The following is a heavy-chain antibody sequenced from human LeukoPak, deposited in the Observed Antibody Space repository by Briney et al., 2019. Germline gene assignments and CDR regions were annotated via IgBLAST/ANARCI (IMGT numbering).Heavy chain of an antibody. Sequence: PGGSLRLSCAASGFSFGSYSMNWVRQAPGKALEWVSSIMSSSRNICYADSVKGRFTISRDNAKNSLYLQLSSLRAEDTAVYYCATTRAPSNGRVLYYMDVWGKGTTVTVSS. D-gene: IGHD3-3*01. V-gene: IGHV3-21*01. J-gene: IGHJ6*03. CDR3: ATTRAPSNGRVLYYMDV. CDR1: GFSFGSYS. CDR2: IMSSSRNI.